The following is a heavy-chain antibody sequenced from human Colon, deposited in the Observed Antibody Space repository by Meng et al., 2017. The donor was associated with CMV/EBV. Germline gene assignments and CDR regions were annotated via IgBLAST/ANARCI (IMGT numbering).Heavy chain of an antibody. V-gene: IGHV1-2*02. CDR2: VNPKTGGT. CDR1: GYTFTSYD. J-gene: IGHJ4*02. CDR3: AKDCGLGGTRDY. Sequence: ASVKVSCKASGYTFTSYDINWVRQATGQGLEWMGWVNPKTGGTRYAQKFQGSVTMTRDTSTRTAYMEVNRLTSDDAAVYYCAKDCGLGGTRDYWGQGTLVTVSS. D-gene: IGHD3-16*01.